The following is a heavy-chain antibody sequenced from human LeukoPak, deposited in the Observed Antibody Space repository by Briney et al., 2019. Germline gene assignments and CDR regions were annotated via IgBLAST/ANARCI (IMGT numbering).Heavy chain of an antibody. Sequence: ASVKVSCKASGYTFTSYAMHWVRQAPGQRLEWMGWISAYNGNTNYAQKLQGRVTMTTDTSTSTAYMELRSLRSDDTAVYYCARVLQLALFDYWGQGTLVTVSS. CDR3: ARVLQLALFDY. V-gene: IGHV1-18*01. J-gene: IGHJ4*02. D-gene: IGHD5-18*01. CDR1: GYTFTSYA. CDR2: ISAYNGNT.